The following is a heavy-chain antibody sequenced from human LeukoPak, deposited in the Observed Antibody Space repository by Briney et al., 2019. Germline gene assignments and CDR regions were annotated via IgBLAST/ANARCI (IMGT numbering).Heavy chain of an antibody. CDR1: GGSFSGYY. CDR3: ARRRGYNWNDGAFDI. CDR2: IYYSGST. Sequence: SETLSLTCAVYGGSFSGYYWSWIRQPPGKGLEWLGSIYYSGSTNYNPSLKSRVTLSVDTSKNQFSLKLSSVTAADTAVFYCARRRGYNWNDGAFDIWGQGTMVTVSS. D-gene: IGHD1-1*01. J-gene: IGHJ3*02. V-gene: IGHV4-34*01.